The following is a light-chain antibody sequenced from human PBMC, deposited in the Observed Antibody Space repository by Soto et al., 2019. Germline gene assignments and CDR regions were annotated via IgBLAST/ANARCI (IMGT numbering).Light chain of an antibody. CDR3: QQSYRTPLT. CDR2: AAS. Sequence: DIPMTQSPSSLSASVGDRVTITCRASQSISNYLNWYQQKPGKAPKLLIYAASGLQSGAPSRFSGSGSGTDFTLSISSLQPEDFANYYCQQSYRTPLTFGGGTKVEIK. V-gene: IGKV1-39*01. J-gene: IGKJ4*01. CDR1: QSISNY.